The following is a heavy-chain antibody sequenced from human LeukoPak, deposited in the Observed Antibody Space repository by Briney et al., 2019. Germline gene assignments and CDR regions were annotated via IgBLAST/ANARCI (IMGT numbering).Heavy chain of an antibody. V-gene: IGHV3-23*01. D-gene: IGHD2/OR15-2a*01. CDR2: ISSGGGST. CDR1: GFPFNTYT. CDR3: AKDFGRNIGGPGY. J-gene: IGHJ4*02. Sequence: GGSLRLSCAASGFPFNTYTMAWVRPAPGGGLEWGSGISSGGGSTYYADSVKGRFAISRDNSKSTLYLQMNSLRAEDTAVYYCAKDFGRNIGGPGYWGRGTLVTVSS.